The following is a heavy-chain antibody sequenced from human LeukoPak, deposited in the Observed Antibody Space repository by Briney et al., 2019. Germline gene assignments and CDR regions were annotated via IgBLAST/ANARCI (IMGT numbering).Heavy chain of an antibody. CDR1: GGSISNSY. CDR2: FNDSEST. D-gene: IGHD1-26*01. V-gene: IGHV4-59*01. Sequence: SETLSLTCTVSGGSISNSYWSWIRQPPGKGPEWIGFFNDSESTTYNPSLKSRVSISLDTSKNQVSLWLSSVTAADTAVYYCARGDASGRPGIGFDFWGQGTLVTVSS. CDR3: ARGDASGRPGIGFDF. J-gene: IGHJ4*02.